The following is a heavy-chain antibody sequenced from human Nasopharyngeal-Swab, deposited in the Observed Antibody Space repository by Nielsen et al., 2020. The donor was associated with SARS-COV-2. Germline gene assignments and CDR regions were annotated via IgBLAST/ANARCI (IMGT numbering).Heavy chain of an antibody. V-gene: IGHV3-21*01. Sequence: WIRQPPGKGLKWVSSISSSSSYIYYADSVKGRFTISRDNAKNSLYLQMNSLRAEDTAVYYCARDTGGPFDYWGQGTLVTVSS. J-gene: IGHJ4*01. D-gene: IGHD3-16*01. CDR2: ISSSSSYI. CDR3: ARDTGGPFDY.